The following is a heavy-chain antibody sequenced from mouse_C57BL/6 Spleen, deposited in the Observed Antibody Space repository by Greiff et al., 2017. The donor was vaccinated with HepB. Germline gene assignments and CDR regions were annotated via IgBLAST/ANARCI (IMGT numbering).Heavy chain of an antibody. CDR2: ISYDGSN. J-gene: IGHJ1*03. D-gene: IGHD2-3*01. CDR3: ARALYDGYYGYFDV. V-gene: IGHV3-6*01. Sequence: EVQLQQSGPGLVKPSQSLSLTCSVTGYSITSGYYWNWIRQFPGNKLEWMGYISYDGSNNYNPSLKNRISITRDTSKNQFFLKLNSVTTEDTATYYCARALYDGYYGYFDVWGTGTTVTVSS. CDR1: GYSITSGYY.